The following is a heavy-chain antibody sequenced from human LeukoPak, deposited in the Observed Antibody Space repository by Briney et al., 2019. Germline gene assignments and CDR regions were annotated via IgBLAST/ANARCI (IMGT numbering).Heavy chain of an antibody. J-gene: IGHJ4*02. V-gene: IGHV5-51*01. D-gene: IGHD2-2*01. CDR3: ARHSRYCSSTSCYLRWYFDY. CDR1: GYSFTSYW. Sequence: GESLKISCKGSGYSFTSYWIGWVRQMPGKGLAWMGIIYPGDSDTRYSPSFQGQVTISADKSISTAYLQWSSLKASDTAMYYCARHSRYCSSTSCYLRWYFDYWGQGTLVTVSS. CDR2: IYPGDSDT.